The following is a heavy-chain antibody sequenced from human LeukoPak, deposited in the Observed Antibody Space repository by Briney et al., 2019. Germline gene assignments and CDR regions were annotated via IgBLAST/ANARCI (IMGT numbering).Heavy chain of an antibody. CDR1: GFTFSSYA. CDR3: ARSAADAFDH. CDR2: INSDGAT. V-gene: IGHV3-74*01. Sequence: GGSLRLSCAASGFTFSSYAMSWVRQASGKGLVWVSLINSDGATSHADSVKGRFPISRDNAKNTLYLQMKSLRAEDTAVYYCARSAADAFDHWGQGTLVTVSS. J-gene: IGHJ4*02.